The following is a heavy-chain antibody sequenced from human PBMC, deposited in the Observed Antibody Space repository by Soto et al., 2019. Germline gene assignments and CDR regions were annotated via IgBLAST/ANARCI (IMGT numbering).Heavy chain of an antibody. CDR3: AKAGTVGTFFYYYYYMDV. J-gene: IGHJ6*03. V-gene: IGHV3-23*01. CDR1: GFTFSSYA. CDR2: ISGSGGST. D-gene: IGHD3-10*01. Sequence: GSLRLSCAASGFTFSSYAMSWVRQAPGKGLEWVSAISGSGGSTYYADSVKGRFTISRDNSKNTLYLQMNSLRAEDTAVYYCAKAGTVGTFFYYYYYMDVWGKGTTVTVSS.